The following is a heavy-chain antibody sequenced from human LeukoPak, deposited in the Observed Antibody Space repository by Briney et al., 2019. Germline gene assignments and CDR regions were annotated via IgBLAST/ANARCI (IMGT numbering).Heavy chain of an antibody. CDR3: ARDSVRIAALGSYWYYYMDV. J-gene: IGHJ6*03. Sequence: ASVKVSCKASGGTFSSYAISWVRQAPGQGLEWMGGIIPIFGTANYAQKFQGRVTITTDESTSTAYMELSSLRSEDTAVYYCARDSVRIAALGSYWYYYMDVWGKGTTVTVSS. D-gene: IGHD6-13*01. V-gene: IGHV1-69*05. CDR1: GGTFSSYA. CDR2: IIPIFGTA.